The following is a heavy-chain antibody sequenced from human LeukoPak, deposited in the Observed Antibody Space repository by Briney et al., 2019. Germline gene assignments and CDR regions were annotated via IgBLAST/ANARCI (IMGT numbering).Heavy chain of an antibody. J-gene: IGHJ4*02. Sequence: GGSLRLSCAASGFTFDDYAMHWVRQAPGKGLEWVSGISWNSGSIGYADSVKGRFTISRDNAKNSLYLQMNSPRAEDTALYYCAKDVELWFGTYFDYWGQGTLVTVSS. CDR1: GFTFDDYA. V-gene: IGHV3-9*01. CDR3: AKDVELWFGTYFDY. CDR2: ISWNSGSI. D-gene: IGHD3-10*01.